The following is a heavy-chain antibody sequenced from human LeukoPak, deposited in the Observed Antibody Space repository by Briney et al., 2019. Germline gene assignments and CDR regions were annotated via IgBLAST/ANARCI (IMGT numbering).Heavy chain of an antibody. J-gene: IGHJ4*02. CDR3: AKDSTSSWYMLDY. CDR2: ISHDGSNK. V-gene: IGHV3-30*18. D-gene: IGHD6-13*01. CDR1: GFTFSSYG. Sequence: PGGSLRLSCAASGFTFSSYGMHWVRQAPGKGLEWMAVISHDGSNKYFADSVEGRFTISRDNSKNTLYVQMNSLRAEDTAVYYCAKDSTSSWYMLDYWGQGTLVTVSS.